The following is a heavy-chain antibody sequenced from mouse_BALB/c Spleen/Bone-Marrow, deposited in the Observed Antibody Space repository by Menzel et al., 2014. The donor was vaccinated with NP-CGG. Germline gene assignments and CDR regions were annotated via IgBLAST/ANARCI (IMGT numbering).Heavy chain of an antibody. CDR2: XDPANGNT. D-gene: IGHD1-1*01. V-gene: IGHV14-3*02. Sequence: EVMLVESGAELVKPGASVKLSCTASGFNIKGTYMHWVKQXPEQGLEWIXXXDPANGNTKYDPKFQGKATITADTSSNTACLQLNILTSEDTAVYYCAAYXXXXXXXXAXWGXGTLVTXAA. CDR1: GFNIKGTY. CDR3: AAYXXXXXXXXAX. J-gene: IGHJ3*01.